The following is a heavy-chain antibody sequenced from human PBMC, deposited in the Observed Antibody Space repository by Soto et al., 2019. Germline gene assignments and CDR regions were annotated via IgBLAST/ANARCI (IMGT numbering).Heavy chain of an antibody. D-gene: IGHD2-2*01. CDR1: GYSFTTYW. J-gene: IGHJ4*02. V-gene: IGHV5-10-1*01. CDR2: IDPSDSYT. CDR3: ARCTSTSCTLDY. Sequence: GESLKISCKGSGYSFTTYWISWVRQMPGKGLEWMGRIDPSDSYTNYSPSFQGHVTISTDQSISTAYLQWSSLKASDTAMYYCARCTSTSCTLDYWGQGTLVTVSS.